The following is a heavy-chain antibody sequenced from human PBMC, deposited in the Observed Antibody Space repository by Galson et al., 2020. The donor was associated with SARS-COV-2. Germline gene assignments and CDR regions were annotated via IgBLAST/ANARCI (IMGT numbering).Heavy chain of an antibody. D-gene: IGHD6-19*01. J-gene: IGHJ4*02. Sequence: GGSLRLSCAASGFTFSSYGMHWVRQAPGKGLEWVAVIWYDGSNKYYADSVKGRFTISRDNSKNTLYLQMNSLSAEDTAVYYCAREAPRGGWYEDYFDYWGQGTLVTVSS. V-gene: IGHV3-33*01. CDR3: AREAPRGGWYEDYFDY. CDR1: GFTFSSYG. CDR2: IWYDGSNK.